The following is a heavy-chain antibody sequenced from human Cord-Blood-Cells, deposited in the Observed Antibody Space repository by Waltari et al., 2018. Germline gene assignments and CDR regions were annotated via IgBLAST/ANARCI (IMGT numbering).Heavy chain of an antibody. CDR3: ARSGEVDQLPWAEYFQH. CDR1: GFTFSSYE. J-gene: IGHJ1*01. D-gene: IGHD2-2*01. V-gene: IGHV3-48*03. CDR2: ISSSGSTI. Sequence: EVQLVESGGGLVQPGGSLRLSCAASGFTFSSYEMHWVRQAPGKGLEWVSYISSSGSTIYYADSVKGRFTISRDNAKNSLYLQMNSLRAEDTAVYYCARSGEVDQLPWAEYFQHWGQGTLVTVSS.